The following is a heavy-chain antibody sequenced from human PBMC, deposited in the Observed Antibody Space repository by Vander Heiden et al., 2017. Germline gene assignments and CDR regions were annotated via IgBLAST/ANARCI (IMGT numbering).Heavy chain of an antibody. CDR2: IWYDGSNK. CDR3: ARDRYDFWSGYFGWFDP. CDR1: GSTFSSLG. D-gene: IGHD3-3*01. V-gene: IGHV3-33*01. J-gene: IGHJ5*02. Sequence: QVQLVESGGGVVQPGRSLRLSCAAPGSTFSSLGMHWVRQAPGKGLEWVAVIWYDGSNKYYADSVKGRFTISRDNSKNTLYLQMNSLRAEDTAVYYCARDRYDFWSGYFGWFDPWGQGTLVTVSS.